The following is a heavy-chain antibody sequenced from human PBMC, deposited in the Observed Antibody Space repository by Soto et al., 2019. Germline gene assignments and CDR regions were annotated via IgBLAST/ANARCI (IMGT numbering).Heavy chain of an antibody. CDR3: AKETSIAVAATSCMDG. CDR1: GFTFDDYA. CDR2: ISWNSGSI. D-gene: IGHD6-19*01. J-gene: IGHJ6*02. V-gene: IGHV3-9*01. Sequence: SLRLSCAASGFTFDDYAMHWVRQAPGKGLEWVSGISWNSGSIGYADSVKGRFTISRDNAKNSLYLQMNSLRAEDTALYYCAKETSIAVAATSCMDGWGQGNTVTV.